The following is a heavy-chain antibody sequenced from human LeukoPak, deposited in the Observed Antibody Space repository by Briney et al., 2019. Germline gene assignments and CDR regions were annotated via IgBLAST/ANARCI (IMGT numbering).Heavy chain of an antibody. Sequence: ASVKVSCKASGYTFTSYGISLVRLAPGPGLEWMGLVCAYNGNTNYAQKLEGKVTITTDTFTGKASMLLRRLRSDDTAVYYCARDGYSGSYYASFDYWGQGTLVTVSS. D-gene: IGHD1-26*01. CDR3: ARDGYSGSYYASFDY. J-gene: IGHJ4*02. CDR1: GYTFTSYG. CDR2: VCAYNGNT. V-gene: IGHV1-18*01.